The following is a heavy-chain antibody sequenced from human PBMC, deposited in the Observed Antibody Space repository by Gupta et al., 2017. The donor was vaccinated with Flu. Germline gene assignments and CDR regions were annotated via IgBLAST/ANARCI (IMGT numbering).Heavy chain of an antibody. CDR3: AKDCKGKHNTYGINV. Sequence: CGLNWVRQAQGKGLEWVAVTSYDGSSKTYADAGKGRFTISRDNYRNTLYLQMNTPSTADNAVYYCAKDCKGKHNTYGINVWGPGTTVTVTS. D-gene: IGHD2-21*01. CDR1: CG. CDR2: TSYDGSSK. V-gene: IGHV3-30*18. J-gene: IGHJ6*02.